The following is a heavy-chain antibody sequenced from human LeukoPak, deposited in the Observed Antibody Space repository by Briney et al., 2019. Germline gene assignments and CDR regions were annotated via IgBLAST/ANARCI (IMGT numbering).Heavy chain of an antibody. D-gene: IGHD3-10*01. Sequence: SVKVSCKASGGTFSSYAISWVRQAPGQGLEWMGGIIPIFGTANYAQKFQGRVTITADESTSTAYMELSSLRSEDTAVYYCASQKPRGLLLGWFDPWGQGTLVTVSS. CDR3: ASQKPRGLLLGWFDP. CDR2: IIPIFGTA. CDR1: GGTFSSYA. V-gene: IGHV1-69*13. J-gene: IGHJ5*02.